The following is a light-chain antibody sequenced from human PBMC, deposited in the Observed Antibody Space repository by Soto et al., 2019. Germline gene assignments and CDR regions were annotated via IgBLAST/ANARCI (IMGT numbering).Light chain of an antibody. V-gene: IGLV1-40*01. J-gene: IGLJ3*02. CDR3: QSYDSSLSGSRV. CDR2: GNN. Sequence: QSVLTQPPSASGAPGQRVTISCTGSSSNIGAGYDVLWCQQLPGTAPKLLIYGNNNRPSGVPDRFSGAKSGTSASLAITGLQAEDEADDYCQSYDSSLSGSRVFGGGTKLTVL. CDR1: SSNIGAGYD.